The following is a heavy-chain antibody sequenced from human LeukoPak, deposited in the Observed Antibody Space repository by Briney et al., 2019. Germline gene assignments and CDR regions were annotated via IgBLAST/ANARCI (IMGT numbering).Heavy chain of an antibody. CDR1: GYTFTGYY. J-gene: IGHJ4*02. D-gene: IGHD3-10*01. V-gene: IGHV1-2*02. CDR3: ARDSSYVWFGELLTHFDY. Sequence: ASVKVSCKASGYTFTGYYMYWMRQAPGQGLEWMGSINPNSGGTNYAQKFQGRVTMTRDTSISTAYMELSRLRSDDTAVYYCARDSSYVWFGELLTHFDYWGQGTLVTVSS. CDR2: INPNSGGT.